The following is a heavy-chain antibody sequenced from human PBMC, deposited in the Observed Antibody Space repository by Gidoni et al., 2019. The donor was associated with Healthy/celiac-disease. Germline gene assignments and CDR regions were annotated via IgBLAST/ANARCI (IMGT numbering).Heavy chain of an antibody. D-gene: IGHD3-9*01. Sequence: QVQLVQSGAEVKKPGASVKVSCKASGYTFTSYAMHWVRQAPGQRLEWMGWINAGNGNTKYSQKFQGRVTITRDTSASTSYMELSSLRSEDTAVYYCATGGGILTGASYDYWGQGTLVTVSS. J-gene: IGHJ4*02. CDR3: ATGGGILTGASYDY. V-gene: IGHV1-3*01. CDR1: GYTFTSYA. CDR2: INAGNGNT.